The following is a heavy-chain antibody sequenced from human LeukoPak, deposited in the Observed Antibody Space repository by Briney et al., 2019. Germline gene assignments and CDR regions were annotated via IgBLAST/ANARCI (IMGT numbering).Heavy chain of an antibody. V-gene: IGHV4-30-4*01. CDR2: IYSGGST. Sequence: QTLSLACILSAASVSIVDYYWSWSLHPPLRGLECIGYIYSGGSTYYNPSIKSRVTISVDTSKNQLFMKLSSVTAAETAVYYCATDRDKAFDIWGQGTMVTVSS. D-gene: IGHD2-21*01. CDR3: ATDRDKAFDI. J-gene: IGHJ3*02. CDR1: AASVSIVDYY.